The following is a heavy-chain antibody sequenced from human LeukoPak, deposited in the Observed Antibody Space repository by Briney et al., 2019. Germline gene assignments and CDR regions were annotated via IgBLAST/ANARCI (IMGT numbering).Heavy chain of an antibody. J-gene: IGHJ4*02. CDR3: ARSSYCGGDCPRVGFDY. CDR1: GYTFTSYY. Sequence: GASVKVSCKASGYTFTSYYMHWVRQAPGQGLEWMGIINPSGGSTSYAQKFQGRVTMTRDTSTSTVYMELSSLRSDDTAVYYCARSSYCGGDCPRVGFDYWGQGTLVTVSS. CDR2: INPSGGST. D-gene: IGHD2-21*02. V-gene: IGHV1-46*01.